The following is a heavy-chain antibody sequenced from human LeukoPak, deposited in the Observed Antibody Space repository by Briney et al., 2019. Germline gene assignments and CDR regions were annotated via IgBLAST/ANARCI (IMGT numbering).Heavy chain of an antibody. D-gene: IGHD6-19*01. Sequence: GGSLRLSCAASGFIFSDYYMSWTRQAPGKGLEWVSYISSSGNSIYYADSVKGRFTISRDNAKNSLYLQMNSLRADDTAVYYCARDGPYSGYYFDYWGQGTLVTVSS. V-gene: IGHV3-11*04. CDR3: ARDGPYSGYYFDY. CDR2: ISSSGNSI. CDR1: GFIFSDYY. J-gene: IGHJ4*02.